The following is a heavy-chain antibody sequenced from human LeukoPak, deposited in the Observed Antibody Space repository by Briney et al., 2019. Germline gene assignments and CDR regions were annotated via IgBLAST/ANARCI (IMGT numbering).Heavy chain of an antibody. CDR1: GDSVSSTNAA. CDR3: VRWAHQQAAFDI. Sequence: SQTLSLTCAISGDSVSSTNAAWGWIRQSPSRGLEWLGRTYFMSRWINDHAISLKSRMSINPDTSKNQFSLQLSSVTPEDTAVYYCVRWAHQQAAFDIWGQGTMVTVSS. J-gene: IGHJ3*02. CDR2: TYFMSRWIN. V-gene: IGHV6-1*01.